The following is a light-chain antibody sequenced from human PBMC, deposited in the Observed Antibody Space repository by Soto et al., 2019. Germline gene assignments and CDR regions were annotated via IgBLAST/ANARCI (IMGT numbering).Light chain of an antibody. J-gene: IGKJ2*01. CDR2: GAS. V-gene: IGKV3-15*01. Sequence: EIVMTQSPATLSVSPGERATLSCRASQSVSSNLAWYQQKPGQAPRLLIYGASTRATGIPARLSGSGSGTEFTLTISSLQSEDFAVYYCQQYNNWTPRYTFGQGTKLEIK. CDR1: QSVSSN. CDR3: QQYNNWTPRYT.